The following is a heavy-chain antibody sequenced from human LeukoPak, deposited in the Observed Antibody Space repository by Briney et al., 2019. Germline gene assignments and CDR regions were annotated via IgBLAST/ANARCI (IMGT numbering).Heavy chain of an antibody. D-gene: IGHD5-18*01. CDR1: GFTFSSYS. CDR3: ASTRGYSYGCLDY. CDR2: ISSSSSYI. Sequence: GGSLRLSCAASGFTFSSYSMNWVRQAPGKGLEWVSSISSSSSYIYYADSVKGRFTISRDNAKNSLYLQMNSLRAEDTAVYYCASTRGYSYGCLDYWGQGTLVTVSS. J-gene: IGHJ4*02. V-gene: IGHV3-21*01.